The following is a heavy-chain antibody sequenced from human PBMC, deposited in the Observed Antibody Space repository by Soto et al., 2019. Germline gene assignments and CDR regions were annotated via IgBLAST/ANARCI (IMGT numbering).Heavy chain of an antibody. CDR1: GGSSSSDY. V-gene: IGHV4-59*01. J-gene: IGHJ4*02. CDR3: ARARNDYGEKYFDY. Sequence: SETLSLTCTVSGGSSSSDYWSWIRQSPGKGLEWIGYFYYSGSTNYNPSLKSRVTISVDTSKNQFSLKLSSVTAADTAVYYCARARNDYGEKYFDYWGQGTLVTVSS. D-gene: IGHD4-17*01. CDR2: FYYSGST.